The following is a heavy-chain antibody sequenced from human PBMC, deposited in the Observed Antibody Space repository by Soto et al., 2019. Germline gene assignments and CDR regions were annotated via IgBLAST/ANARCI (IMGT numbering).Heavy chain of an antibody. V-gene: IGHV1-8*01. D-gene: IGHD2-8*01. CDR3: ARVDVLMVYYGMEV. CDR1: GYTFTSYD. J-gene: IGHJ6*02. CDR2: MNPNSGNT. Sequence: QVQLVQSGAEVKKPGASVKVSCKASGYTFTSYDINWVRQATGQGLEWMGRMNPNSGNTGYAQKFQGRVTMTRNTSISKAYMELSSLRSEDTAVYYCARVDVLMVYYGMEVWGQGTTVTVSS.